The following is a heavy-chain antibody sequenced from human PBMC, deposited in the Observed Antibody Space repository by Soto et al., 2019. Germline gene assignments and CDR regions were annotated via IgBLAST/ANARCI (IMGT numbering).Heavy chain of an antibody. Sequence: KASETLSLTCTVSGDSVTSVSDYWGWIRQPPGKGLEWIGYIYYSGSADYNPSLGSRVTISIDTSKNQFSLKLTSVTAADTAVYYCARGVGFGYYYYHMDLWGQGTTVTVSS. CDR1: GDSVTSVSDY. V-gene: IGHV4-61*01. CDR3: ARGVGFGYYYYHMDL. CDR2: IYYSGSA. D-gene: IGHD3-10*01. J-gene: IGHJ6*02.